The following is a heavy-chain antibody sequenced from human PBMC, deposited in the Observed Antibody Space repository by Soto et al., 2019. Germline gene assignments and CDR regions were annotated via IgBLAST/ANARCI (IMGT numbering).Heavy chain of an antibody. CDR3: ARDQGTTDIYYYYYMDV. CDR1: GFTFSSYW. V-gene: IGHV3-7*01. Sequence: PGGSLRLSCAASGFTFSSYWMSWVRQAPGKGLEWVANIKQDGSEKYYVDSVKGRFTISRDNAKNSLYLQMNSLRAEDTAVYYCARDQGTTDIYYYYYMDVWGKGTTVTVSS. CDR2: IKQDGSEK. D-gene: IGHD1-7*01. J-gene: IGHJ6*03.